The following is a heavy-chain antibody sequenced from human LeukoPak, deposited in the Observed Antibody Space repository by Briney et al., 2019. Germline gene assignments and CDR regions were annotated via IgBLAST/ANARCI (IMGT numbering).Heavy chain of an antibody. Sequence: GGSLRLSCAASGFTFSSYAMSWVRQAPGKGLEWVSAISGSGGSTYYADSVRGRFTISRDNSKNTLYLQMNSLRAEDTAVYYCAKGYDFWSGYPAYWGQGTLVTVSS. J-gene: IGHJ4*02. CDR2: ISGSGGST. CDR1: GFTFSSYA. D-gene: IGHD3-3*01. CDR3: AKGYDFWSGYPAY. V-gene: IGHV3-23*01.